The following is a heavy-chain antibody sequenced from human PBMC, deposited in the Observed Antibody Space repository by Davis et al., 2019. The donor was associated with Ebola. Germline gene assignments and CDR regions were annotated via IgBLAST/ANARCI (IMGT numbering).Heavy chain of an antibody. CDR2: ISYDGSNK. V-gene: IGHV3-30-3*01. Sequence: PGGSLRLSCAASGFTFSSYAMHWVRQAPGKGLEWVAVISYDGSNKYYADSVKGRFTISRDNSKNTLYLQMNSLRAEDTAVYYCAKDLLGLVDAFDIWGQGTMVTVSS. CDR3: AKDLLGLVDAFDI. D-gene: IGHD3-16*01. J-gene: IGHJ3*02. CDR1: GFTFSSYA.